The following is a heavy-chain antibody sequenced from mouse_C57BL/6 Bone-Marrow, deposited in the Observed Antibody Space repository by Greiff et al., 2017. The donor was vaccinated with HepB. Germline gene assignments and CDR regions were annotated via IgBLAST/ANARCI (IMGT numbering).Heavy chain of an antibody. Sequence: VKLMESGPGLVQPSQSLSITCTVSGFSLTSYGVHWVRQSPGKGLEWLGVIWSGGSTDYNAAFISRLSISKDNSKSQVFFKMNSLQADDTAIYYCARNWVNYYGSSYQYFDVWGTGTTVTVSS. V-gene: IGHV2-2*01. D-gene: IGHD1-1*01. J-gene: IGHJ1*03. CDR1: GFSLTSYG. CDR2: IWSGGST. CDR3: ARNWVNYYGSSYQYFDV.